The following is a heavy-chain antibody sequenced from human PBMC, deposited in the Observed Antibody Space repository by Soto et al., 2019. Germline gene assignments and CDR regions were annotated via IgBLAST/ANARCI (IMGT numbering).Heavy chain of an antibody. Sequence: QVQLVQSGAEVKKPGSSVRVSCKVSGGTFISHAINWLRQAPGQGLEWMGVIIPVTETPNNAEKFQGRLTITADKSTTAVYMELSRLSLDDTAVYFCARGNKCPGHYGPGSQGWYGPWGQGTLVTVSS. V-gene: IGHV1-69*06. CDR1: GGTFISHA. J-gene: IGHJ5*02. D-gene: IGHD3-10*01. CDR2: IIPVTETP. CDR3: ARGNKCPGHYGPGSQGWYGP.